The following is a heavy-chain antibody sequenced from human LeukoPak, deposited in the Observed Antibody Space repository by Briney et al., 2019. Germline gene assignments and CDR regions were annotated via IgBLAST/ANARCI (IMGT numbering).Heavy chain of an antibody. CDR3: ARDSSSYYFDY. Sequence: PGGSLRLSCAASGFTVTSNHMNWVRQAPGKGLEWVSIIYTGGTTHYADSLKDRFLIFRDDSINTLCLQMNSLRAEDTAVYYCARDSSSYYFDYWGQGTLVTVSS. CDR1: GFTVTSNH. J-gene: IGHJ4*02. D-gene: IGHD6-6*01. CDR2: IYTGGTT. V-gene: IGHV3-66*01.